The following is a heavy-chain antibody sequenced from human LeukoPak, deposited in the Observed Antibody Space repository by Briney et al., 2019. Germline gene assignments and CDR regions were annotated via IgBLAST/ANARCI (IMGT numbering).Heavy chain of an antibody. Sequence: GRSLRLSCEVSGLTFNNYPMHWVRQAPGKGLEWVAATSHDGINEYYADSVNGRFTISRDNAKNSLYLQMNSLRVEDTAVFYCARVDGYSYFDYWGQGTLVTVSS. CDR1: GLTFNNYP. D-gene: IGHD5-24*01. CDR2: TSHDGINE. J-gene: IGHJ4*02. V-gene: IGHV3-30-3*01. CDR3: ARVDGYSYFDY.